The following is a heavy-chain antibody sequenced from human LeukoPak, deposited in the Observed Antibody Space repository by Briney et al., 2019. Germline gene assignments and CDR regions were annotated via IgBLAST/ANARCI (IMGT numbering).Heavy chain of an antibody. Sequence: GGSLRLSCAASGFTFSNYWMIWVRQAPGKGLEWVASIKQDESEKYYVDSVKGRFTISRDNAKNSLYVQMNSLRAEDTAVYYCAKSVVPAARGYYYYYGMDVWGQGTTVTVSS. CDR2: IKQDESEK. D-gene: IGHD2-2*01. CDR3: AKSVVPAARGYYYYYGMDV. V-gene: IGHV3-7*03. CDR1: GFTFSNYW. J-gene: IGHJ6*02.